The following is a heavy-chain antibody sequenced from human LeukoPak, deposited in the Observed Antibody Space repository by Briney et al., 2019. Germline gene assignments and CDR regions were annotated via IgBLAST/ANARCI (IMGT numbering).Heavy chain of an antibody. CDR3: ARGHYGLDI. D-gene: IGHD4-17*01. J-gene: IGHJ3*02. CDR2: INADGSER. CDR1: GFTFSSYA. Sequence: GGSLRLSCAASGFTFSSYAMTWVRQAPGKGLEWVAHINADGSERDSVDSGTGRFTISKDNAKNSVYLQLSSLRAEDTARYYCARGHYGLDIWGQGTMVTVSS. V-gene: IGHV3-7*01.